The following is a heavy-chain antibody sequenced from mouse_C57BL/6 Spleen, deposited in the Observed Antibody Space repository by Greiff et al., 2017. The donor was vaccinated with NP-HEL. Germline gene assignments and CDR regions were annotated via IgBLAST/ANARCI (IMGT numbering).Heavy chain of an antibody. CDR3: AREVIRGAWFAY. J-gene: IGHJ3*01. CDR1: GYTFTSYW. Sequence: QVQLQQPGAELVRPGSSVKLSCKASGYTFTSYWMHWVKQRPIQGLEWIGNIDPSDSETHYNQKFKDKATLTVDKSSSTAYMQLSSLTSEDSAVYYCAREVIRGAWFAYWGQGTLVTVSA. CDR2: IDPSDSET. V-gene: IGHV1-52*01. D-gene: IGHD1-2*01.